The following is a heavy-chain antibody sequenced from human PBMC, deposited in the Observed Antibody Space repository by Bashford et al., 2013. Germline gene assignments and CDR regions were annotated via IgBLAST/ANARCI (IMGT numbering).Heavy chain of an antibody. CDR1: GYTFTSYA. Sequence: ASVKVSCKASGYTFTSYAMHWVRQAPGQRLEWMGWINAGNGNTKYSQKFQGRVIMTTDTSTSTAYMELRSLRSDDTAVYYCARVSGDEYGDYGEDSWGQGTLVTVSS. J-gene: IGHJ4*02. D-gene: IGHD4-17*01. CDR2: INAGNGNT. CDR3: ARVSGDEYGDYGEDS. V-gene: IGHV1-3*01.